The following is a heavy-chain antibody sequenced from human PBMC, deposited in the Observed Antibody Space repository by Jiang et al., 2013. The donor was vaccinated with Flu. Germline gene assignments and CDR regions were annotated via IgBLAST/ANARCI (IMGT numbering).Heavy chain of an antibody. J-gene: IGHJ4*02. V-gene: IGHV3-23*01. D-gene: IGHD6-6*01. CDR1: GFTFNNYA. Sequence: PGGSLRLSCAASGFTFNNYAVSWVRQAPGKGLEWVSAISASGSSTYYADSVKGRFTVSRDNSKNTLFLQMSLRAEDTAVYYCAKSSSPLGSFDSWGQGTLVIVSS. CDR2: ISASGSST. CDR3: AKSSSPLGSFDS.